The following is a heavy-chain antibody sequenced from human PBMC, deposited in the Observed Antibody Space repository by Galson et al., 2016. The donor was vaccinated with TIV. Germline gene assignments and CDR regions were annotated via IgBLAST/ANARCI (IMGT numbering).Heavy chain of an antibody. V-gene: IGHV3-48*03. Sequence: SLRLSCAASGFSLSCYEVNWVRQAPGKGLEWISYMTTTGDTIYYADSVKGRFIISRDSARVYLQMNSLRAEDTAVYFCAREWYYFDNNGYPDYNYGMDVWGQGTAVTVSS. D-gene: IGHD3-22*01. CDR2: MTTTGDTI. CDR3: AREWYYFDNNGYPDYNYGMDV. CDR1: GFSLSCYE. J-gene: IGHJ6*02.